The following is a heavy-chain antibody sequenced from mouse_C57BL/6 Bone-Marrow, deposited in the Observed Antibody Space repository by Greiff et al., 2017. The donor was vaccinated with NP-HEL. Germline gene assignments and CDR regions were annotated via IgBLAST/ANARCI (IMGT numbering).Heavy chain of an antibody. Sequence: EVMLVESGGDLVKPGGSLKLSCAASGFTFSSYGMSWVRQTPDKRLEWVATISSGGSYTYYPDSVKGRFTISRDNAKNTLYLQMSRLKSEDTAMYYCERRGRDGDLDYWGQGTTLTVSS. CDR1: GFTFSSYG. V-gene: IGHV5-6*01. CDR3: ERRGRDGDLDY. CDR2: ISSGGSYT. D-gene: IGHD2-13*01. J-gene: IGHJ2*01.